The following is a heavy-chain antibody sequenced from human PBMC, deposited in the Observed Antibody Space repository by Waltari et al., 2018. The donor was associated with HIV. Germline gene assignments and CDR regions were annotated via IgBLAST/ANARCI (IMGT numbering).Heavy chain of an antibody. J-gene: IGHJ4*02. CDR2: ISDYGDNK. D-gene: IGHD6-19*01. CDR1: GFTFSSYA. Sequence: QVQLVESGGGVVQPGRSLRLSCAASGFTFSSYAMHWVRQAPGKGLVWVAVISDYGDNKYYADSVKGRFTISRDNSKNTLYLQMNSLRAEDTAVYYCAKGASGWSPGYWGQGTLVTVSS. V-gene: IGHV3-30*18. CDR3: AKGASGWSPGY.